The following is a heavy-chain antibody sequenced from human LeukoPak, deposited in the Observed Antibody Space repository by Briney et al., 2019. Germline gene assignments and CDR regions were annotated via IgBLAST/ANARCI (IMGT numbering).Heavy chain of an antibody. CDR2: VYYGGST. V-gene: IGHV4-39*07. D-gene: IGHD1-26*01. CDR1: GGSISSSTYY. CDR3: ATESGSVYYYYYYMDV. Sequence: SETLSLTCTVSGGSISSSTYYWGWIRQPPGKGLEWIGSVYYGGSTYYNPSLKSRVTMSIDTSKNQFSLKLKSVTAADTAVYYCATESGSVYYYYYYMDVWGKGTTVTVSS. J-gene: IGHJ6*03.